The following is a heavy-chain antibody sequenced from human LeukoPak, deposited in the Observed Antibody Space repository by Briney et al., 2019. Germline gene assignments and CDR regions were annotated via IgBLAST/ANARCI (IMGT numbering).Heavy chain of an antibody. J-gene: IGHJ4*02. D-gene: IGHD4-11*01. V-gene: IGHV3-74*01. CDR1: GFTFSSYW. CDR3: TGHHQAYSRTY. CDR2: ISTDASST. Sequence: GGSLRLSCAGSGFTFSSYWMHWVRQAPGKGLVWVSRISTDASSTTHADSVKGRFTISRDNAKDTLYLQMNSLRAEDTAVYYCTGHHQAYSRTYWGQGTLVTVSS.